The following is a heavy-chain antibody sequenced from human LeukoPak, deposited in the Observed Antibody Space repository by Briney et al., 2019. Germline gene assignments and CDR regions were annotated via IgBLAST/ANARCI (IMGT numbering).Heavy chain of an antibody. CDR3: ASSGVACYFYL. J-gene: IGHJ2*01. CDR2: IYNSGST. Sequence: SETLSLTCAVSGGSISSNNWWSWVRQTPGKGLEWIVEIYNSGSTNYNPSPKSRVTISVDKSKSQCSLRLSSVTAADTVVYYCASSGVACYFYLWGRGTLVTVSS. D-gene: IGHD2-8*01. CDR1: GGSISSNNW. V-gene: IGHV4-4*02.